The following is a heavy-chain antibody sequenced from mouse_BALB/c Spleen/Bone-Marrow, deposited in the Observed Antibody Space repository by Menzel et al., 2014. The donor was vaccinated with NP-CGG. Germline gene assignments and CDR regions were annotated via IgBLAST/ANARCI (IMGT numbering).Heavy chain of an antibody. CDR3: TRSRYGDY. CDR2: INPNIGGT. Sequence: VQQQQSGPELVKPGASVKISCKTSGYTFTDYTMHWVKQSHGKSLEWIGHINPNIGGTNYNQKFKGKATLTLDKSSRTAYMELRSLTSEDSAVYYCTRSRYGDYWGQGTTLTVSS. V-gene: IGHV1-18*01. CDR1: GYTFTDYT. D-gene: IGHD2-14*01. J-gene: IGHJ2*01.